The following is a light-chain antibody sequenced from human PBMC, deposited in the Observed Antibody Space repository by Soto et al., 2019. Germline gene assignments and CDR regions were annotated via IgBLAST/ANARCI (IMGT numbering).Light chain of an antibody. CDR1: QSVSRNY. CDR2: DAS. V-gene: IGKV3D-20*01. CDR3: QQYGTSPT. J-gene: IGKJ1*01. Sequence: EIGLTQSPATLSLSPGERATLSCGASQSVSRNYLAWYQQKPGLAPSLLIYDASSRATGIPDRFTGSGSGTDFTLTISRLEPEDSAVYFCQQYGTSPTFGQGTKVDIK.